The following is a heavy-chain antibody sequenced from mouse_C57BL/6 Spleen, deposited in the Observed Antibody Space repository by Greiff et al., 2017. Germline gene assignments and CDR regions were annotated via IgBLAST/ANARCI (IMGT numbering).Heavy chain of an antibody. CDR1: GYTFTDYN. CDR2: INPNNGGT. CDR3: ARVDWAWFAY. D-gene: IGHD4-1*01. J-gene: IGHJ3*01. Sequence: EVKLMESGPELVKPGASVKIPCKASGYTFTDYNMDWVKQSHGKSLEWIGDINPNNGGTIYNQKFKGKATLTVDKSSSTAYMERRSLTSEDTAVYYCARVDWAWFAYWGQGTLVTVSA. V-gene: IGHV1-18*01.